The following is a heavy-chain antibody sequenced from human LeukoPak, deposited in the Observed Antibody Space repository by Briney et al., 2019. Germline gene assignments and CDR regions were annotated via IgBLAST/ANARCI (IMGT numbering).Heavy chain of an antibody. V-gene: IGHV4-4*07. CDR1: GGSISSYY. CDR3: VTSSSWREYDY. CDR2: IYTSGST. Sequence: SETLSLTCTVSGGSISSYYWSWIRQPAGKGLEWIGRIYTSGSTNYNPSLKSRVTMSVDTSKNQFSLKLSSVTAADTAVYYCVTSSSWREYDYWGQGTLVTVSS. J-gene: IGHJ4*02. D-gene: IGHD6-13*01.